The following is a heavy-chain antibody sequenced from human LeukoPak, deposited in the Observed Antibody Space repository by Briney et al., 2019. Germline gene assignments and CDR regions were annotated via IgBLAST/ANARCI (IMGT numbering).Heavy chain of an antibody. J-gene: IGHJ4*02. CDR1: GGSISSSSYY. V-gene: IGHV4-39*07. D-gene: IGHD3-3*01. CDR3: ARGHDFWSGYHLDY. Sequence: SETLSLTCTVSGGSISSSSYYWGWMRQPPGKGLEWIGSIYYSGSTYYNPSLKSLVTISVDTSKNQFSLKLSSVTAADTAVYYCARGHDFWSGYHLDYWGQGTLVTVSS. CDR2: IYYSGST.